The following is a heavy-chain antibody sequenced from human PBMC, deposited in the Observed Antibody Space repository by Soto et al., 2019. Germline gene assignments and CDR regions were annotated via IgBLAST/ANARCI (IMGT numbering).Heavy chain of an antibody. CDR1: GGTFSSYT. CDR2: IIPILGIA. J-gene: IGHJ5*02. V-gene: IGHV1-69*04. CDR3: AREGYCSGGSCYSHWFDP. Sequence: ASVKVSCKASGGTFSSYTISWVRQAPGQGLEWMGRIIPILGIANYAQKFQGRVTITADKSTSTAYMELSSLRSEDTAVYYCAREGYCSGGSCYSHWFDPWGQGTLVTVSS. D-gene: IGHD2-15*01.